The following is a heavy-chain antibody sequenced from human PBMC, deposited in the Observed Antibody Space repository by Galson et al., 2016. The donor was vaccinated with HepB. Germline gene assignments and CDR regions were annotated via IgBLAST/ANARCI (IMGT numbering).Heavy chain of an antibody. Sequence: SLRLSCAASGFSFSSYGMHWVRQPPGKGLEWVALVSSDETNKFYADSVKGRFTISRDNSKNMLYPQMHSLRTEDTALYYCASDHGGNPGSDYWGQGTLVTVSS. D-gene: IGHD4-23*01. V-gene: IGHV3-30*03. CDR1: GFSFSSYG. J-gene: IGHJ4*02. CDR3: ASDHGGNPGSDY. CDR2: VSSDETNK.